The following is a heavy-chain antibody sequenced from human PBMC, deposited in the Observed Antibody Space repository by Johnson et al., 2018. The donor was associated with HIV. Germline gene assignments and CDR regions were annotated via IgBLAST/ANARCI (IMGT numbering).Heavy chain of an antibody. CDR2: IKQAGSAK. CDR3: ARGGRYSESVNDAHDI. J-gene: IGHJ3*02. D-gene: IGHD1-26*01. V-gene: IGHV3-7*02. Sequence: VQLVESGGGLVQPGGSLRLSCAASGFTLSSYWMSWVRQAPGKGLEGGANIKQAGSAKYIVDSGKGRFTVSRENAKNSLYLQMHSLRGEDKAVYYCARGGRYSESVNDAHDIWGQGTKVTVSS. CDR1: GFTLSSYW.